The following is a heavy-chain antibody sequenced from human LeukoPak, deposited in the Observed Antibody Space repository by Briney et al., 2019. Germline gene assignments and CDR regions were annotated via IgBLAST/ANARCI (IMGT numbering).Heavy chain of an antibody. V-gene: IGHV1-69*13. Sequence: ASVKVSCKASGGTFSSYAISWVRQAPGQGLEWMGGIIPIFGTANYAQKFQGRVTITADESTGTAYMELSSLRSEDTAVYYCASRVLRFLEGGMDVWGQGTTVTVSS. CDR2: IIPIFGTA. J-gene: IGHJ6*02. CDR3: ASRVLRFLEGGMDV. D-gene: IGHD3-3*01. CDR1: GGTFSSYA.